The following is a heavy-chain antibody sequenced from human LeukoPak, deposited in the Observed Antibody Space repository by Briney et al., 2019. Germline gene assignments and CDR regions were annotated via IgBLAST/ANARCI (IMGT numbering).Heavy chain of an antibody. CDR3: ASGRQLGY. V-gene: IGHV3-30*02. D-gene: IGHD5-18*01. CDR1: GFTFSSYG. Sequence: GGSLRLSCAASGFTFSSYGMHWVRQAPGKGLEWVAFIRYDGSNKYYADSVKGRFTISRDNAKNSLYLQMDSLRAEDTAVYYCASGRQLGYWGQGTLVTVSS. J-gene: IGHJ4*02. CDR2: IRYDGSNK.